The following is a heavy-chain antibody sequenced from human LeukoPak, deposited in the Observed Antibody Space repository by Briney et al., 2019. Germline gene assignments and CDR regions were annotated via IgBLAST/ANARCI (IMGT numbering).Heavy chain of an antibody. D-gene: IGHD3-3*01. CDR2: ISWNSGSI. Sequence: GGSLRLSCAASGFTFDDYAMHWVRQASGKGLEWVSGISWNSGSIGYVDSVRGRFTISRDNTKNSLYLQMNSLRAEDTALYFCAKAGPGYDFWRGAFDIWGQGTMVTVSS. CDR1: GFTFDDYA. J-gene: IGHJ3*02. V-gene: IGHV3-9*01. CDR3: AKAGPGYDFWRGAFDI.